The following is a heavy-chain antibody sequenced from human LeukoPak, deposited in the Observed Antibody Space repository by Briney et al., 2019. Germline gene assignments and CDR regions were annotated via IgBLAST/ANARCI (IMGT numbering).Heavy chain of an antibody. D-gene: IGHD3-10*01. J-gene: IGHJ5*02. CDR2: IYYSGST. Sequence: SETLSLTCTVSGGPISSYSWSWIRQPPGKGLEWIGYIYYSGSTNYNPSLKSRVTISVDTSKNQFSLKLSSVTAADTAVYYCARDRFGYNWVDPWGQGTLVTVSS. V-gene: IGHV4-59*01. CDR1: GGPISSYS. CDR3: ARDRFGYNWVDP.